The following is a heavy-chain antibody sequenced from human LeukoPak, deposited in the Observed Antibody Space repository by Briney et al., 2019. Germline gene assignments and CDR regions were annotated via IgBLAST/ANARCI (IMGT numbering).Heavy chain of an antibody. CDR1: GFTFDDHG. Sequence: PGGSLRLSCAASGFTFDDHGMNWVRQAPGKGLEWVSGINWNGGSTFYADSVKGRFTISRDNSKNTLYLQMNSLRAEDTAVYYCARDRWRYHAFDIWGQGTMVTVSS. D-gene: IGHD1-1*01. CDR3: ARDRWRYHAFDI. J-gene: IGHJ3*02. V-gene: IGHV3-20*04. CDR2: INWNGGST.